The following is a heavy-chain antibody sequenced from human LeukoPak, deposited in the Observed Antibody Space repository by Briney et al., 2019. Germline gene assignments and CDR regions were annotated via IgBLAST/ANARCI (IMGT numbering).Heavy chain of an antibody. Sequence: GGSLRLSCAASGFTFSSYAMSWVRQAPGKGLEWVSGLSGSGDSTYYADSVKGRFTISRDNSKNTLFLRMSSLRAGDTAVYYCARVPSLLWFGELLGGWAFDIWGQGTMVTVSS. CDR3: ARVPSLLWFGELLGGWAFDI. J-gene: IGHJ3*02. CDR1: GFTFSSYA. V-gene: IGHV3-23*01. D-gene: IGHD3-10*01. CDR2: LSGSGDST.